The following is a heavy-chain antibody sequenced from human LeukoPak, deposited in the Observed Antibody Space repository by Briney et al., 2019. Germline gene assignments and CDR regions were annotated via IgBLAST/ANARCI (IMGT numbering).Heavy chain of an antibody. V-gene: IGHV3-30*04. D-gene: IGHD2-2*01. Sequence: GRSLRLSCAASGFTFSSYAMHWVRQAPGKGLEWVAVISYDGSNKYYADSVKGRFTISRDNSKNTLYLQMNSLRAEDTAVYYCANGCSSTSCYASGRGAFDIWGQGTMVTVSS. CDR1: GFTFSSYA. CDR3: ANGCSSTSCYASGRGAFDI. CDR2: ISYDGSNK. J-gene: IGHJ3*02.